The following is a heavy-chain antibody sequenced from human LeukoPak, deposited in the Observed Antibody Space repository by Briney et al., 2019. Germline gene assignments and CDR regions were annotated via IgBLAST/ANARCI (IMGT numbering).Heavy chain of an antibody. CDR2: INRGGPT. Sequence: PGGSLRLSCAASGFSVSNNYMSWVRQAPGKGLEWVSTINRGGPTFHADSVKGRFTISRDNSKNTLYLQVNSLRAEDTAMYYCARNILFAFDIWGQGTMVTVSS. J-gene: IGHJ3*02. V-gene: IGHV3-66*01. CDR3: ARNILFAFDI. CDR1: GFSVSNNY.